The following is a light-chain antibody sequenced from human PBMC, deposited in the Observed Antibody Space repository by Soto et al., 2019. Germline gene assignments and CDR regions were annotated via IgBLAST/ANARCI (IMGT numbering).Light chain of an antibody. CDR1: QIVFSTSTAQNY. J-gene: IGKJ4*01. CDR2: WAS. V-gene: IGKV4-1*01. Sequence: DIVMTQSPDSLAVSLGERATIKFNSSQIVFSTSTAQNYLAWYQQKPGQPPQVLLYWASTRESGVPDRFSGSGSGTDFTLSISSLQAEDVAVYYCQQYYNTPLTFGGGTKVDIK. CDR3: QQYYNTPLT.